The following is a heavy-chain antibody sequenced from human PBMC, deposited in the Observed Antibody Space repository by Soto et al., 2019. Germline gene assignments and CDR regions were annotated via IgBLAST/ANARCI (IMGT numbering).Heavy chain of an antibody. CDR3: ARDLWHSYGYPDYYYGMDV. CDR1: GFTFSSYG. CDR2: IWYDGSNK. V-gene: IGHV3-33*01. Sequence: GGSLRLSCAASGFTFSSYGMHWVRQAPGKGLEWVAVIWYDGSNKYYADSVKGRFTISRDNSKNTLYLQMNSLRAEDTAVYYCARDLWHSYGYPDYYYGMDVWGQGTTVTVSS. J-gene: IGHJ6*02. D-gene: IGHD5-18*01.